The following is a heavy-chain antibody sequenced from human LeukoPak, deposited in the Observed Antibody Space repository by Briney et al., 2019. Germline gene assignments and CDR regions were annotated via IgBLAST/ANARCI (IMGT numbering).Heavy chain of an antibody. V-gene: IGHV1-58*01. Sequence: SVKVSCKASGFTFTSSAVQWVRQARGQRLEWIGWIVVGSGNTNYAQKFQERVTITRDMSTSTAYMELSSLRSEDTAVYYCARESVLLWFGVSSPRSRFDPWGQGTLVTVSS. CDR3: ARESVLLWFGVSSPRSRFDP. J-gene: IGHJ5*02. CDR2: IVVGSGNT. D-gene: IGHD3-10*01. CDR1: GFTFTSSA.